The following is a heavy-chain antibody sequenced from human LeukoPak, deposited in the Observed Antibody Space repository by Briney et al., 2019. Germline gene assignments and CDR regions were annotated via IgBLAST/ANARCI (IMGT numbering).Heavy chain of an antibody. CDR1: DGSISNYC. CDR3: ARGLKTISGYYEALDY. V-gene: IGHV4-4*07. D-gene: IGHD3-3*01. J-gene: IGHJ4*02. CDR2: VYADGAA. Sequence: SETLSLTCSVSDGSISNYCWSWIRQSDGQGMEWMGRVYADGAANYYPSLRSRVTMSLDTSRNKFFLHLNSVTAADTAVYYCARGLKTISGYYEALDYWGQGILVTVSS.